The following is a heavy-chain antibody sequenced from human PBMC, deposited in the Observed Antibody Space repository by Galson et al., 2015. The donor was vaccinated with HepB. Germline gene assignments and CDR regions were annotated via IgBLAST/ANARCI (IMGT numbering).Heavy chain of an antibody. D-gene: IGHD5-24*01. Sequence: SVKVSCKASGGTFSVFGISWVRQTPGQGLEWMGRIMPTLGIPGYAQKFQGRVTITADESTSTVYMELSSLIFEDTAVYYCARVERGDGYKALDYWGQGTLVVVSS. V-gene: IGHV1-69*10. CDR3: ARVERGDGYKALDY. CDR1: GGTFSVFG. CDR2: IMPTLGIP. J-gene: IGHJ4*02.